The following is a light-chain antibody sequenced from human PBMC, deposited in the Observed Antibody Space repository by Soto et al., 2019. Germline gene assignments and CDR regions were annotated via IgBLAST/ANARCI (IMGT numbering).Light chain of an antibody. J-gene: IGKJ4*01. CDR3: QQYHASPLT. Sequence: EIVLTQSPGTLSLSPGERATLSCRASQGVITHLAWYQHRPGQAPRLLIYGASSRATGIPDRFSGSGSGTDFTLTISTLEPEDLAVYTCQQYHASPLTFGGGTKVESK. V-gene: IGKV3-20*01. CDR1: QGVITH. CDR2: GAS.